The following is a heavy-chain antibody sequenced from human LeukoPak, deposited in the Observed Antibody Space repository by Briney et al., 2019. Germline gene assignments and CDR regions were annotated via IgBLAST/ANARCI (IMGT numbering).Heavy chain of an antibody. Sequence: GASVKVSCKASGFTFTSSAMQWVRQARGQRLEGIGWIVVGSGNTNYAQKFQERVTITRDMSTSTAYMELSSLRSEDTAVYYCAVVPAAMMDDAFDIWGQGTMVTVSS. D-gene: IGHD2-2*01. CDR1: GFTFTSSA. CDR2: IVVGSGNT. CDR3: AVVPAAMMDDAFDI. J-gene: IGHJ3*02. V-gene: IGHV1-58*02.